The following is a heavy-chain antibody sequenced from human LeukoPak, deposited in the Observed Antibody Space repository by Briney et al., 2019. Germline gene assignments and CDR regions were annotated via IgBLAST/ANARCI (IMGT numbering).Heavy chain of an antibody. Sequence: GASVNVSCKASGYTFTGYYMHWVRQAPGQGLEWMGWINPNSGGTNYAQKFQGWVTMTRDTSISTAYVELSRLRSDDTAVYYCAARANRGVVTAIGGNDYWGQGTLVTVSS. CDR1: GYTFTGYY. CDR3: AARANRGVVTAIGGNDY. V-gene: IGHV1-2*04. D-gene: IGHD2-21*02. J-gene: IGHJ4*02. CDR2: INPNSGGT.